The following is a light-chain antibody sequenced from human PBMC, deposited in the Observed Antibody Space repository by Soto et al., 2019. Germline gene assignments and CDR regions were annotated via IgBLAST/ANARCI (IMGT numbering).Light chain of an antibody. Sequence: EIVLTQSPATLSLSPGERAILSCRASQSVSTFLAWFQQKPGQAPRLLIYDASTRAPGIPARFSGSGSGTELTLTISSLQSDDFAVYHCQQYNSWPPTFGHGTRLEIK. CDR2: DAS. CDR3: QQYNSWPPT. CDR1: QSVSTF. J-gene: IGKJ5*01. V-gene: IGKV3-15*01.